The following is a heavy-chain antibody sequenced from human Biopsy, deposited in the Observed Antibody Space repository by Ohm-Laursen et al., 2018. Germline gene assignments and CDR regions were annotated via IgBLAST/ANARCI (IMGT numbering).Heavy chain of an antibody. Sequence: GTLSLTCTVSGGSITADFWTWIRQTPGERLEWIGYRFHSGSPMYNPSLKSRVTISVDTSKSQFSLTLPSVTAADTAVYYCVRLNRRGNIIFFDYWGRGTLVTVSS. V-gene: IGHV4-59*08. CDR2: RFHSGSP. J-gene: IGHJ4*02. CDR3: VRLNRRGNIIFFDY. D-gene: IGHD3/OR15-3a*01. CDR1: GGSITADF.